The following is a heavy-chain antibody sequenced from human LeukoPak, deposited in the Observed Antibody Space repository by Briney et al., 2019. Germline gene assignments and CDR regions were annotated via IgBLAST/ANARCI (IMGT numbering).Heavy chain of an antibody. J-gene: IGHJ4*02. CDR3: ARAFYSSGYYPTGPFDY. D-gene: IGHD3-22*01. CDR1: GGSISSGDYY. V-gene: IGHV4-30-4*01. CDR2: IYYSGST. Sequence: KTSETLSLTCTVSGGSISSGDYYWSWIRQPPGKGLEWIGYIYYSGSTYYNPSLKSRVTISVDTSKNQFSLKLSSVTAADTAVYYCARAFYSSGYYPTGPFDYWDQGTLVTVSS.